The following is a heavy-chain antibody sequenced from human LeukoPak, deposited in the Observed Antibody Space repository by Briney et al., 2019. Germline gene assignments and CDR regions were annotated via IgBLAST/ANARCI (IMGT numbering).Heavy chain of an antibody. Sequence: ASVKASCKASGGTFSSYAISWVRQAPGQGLEWMGRIIPILGIANYAQKFQGRVTITADKSTSTAYMELSSLRSEDTAVYYCARDGGMVYWDYWGQGTLVTVSS. CDR3: ARDGGMVYWDY. D-gene: IGHD2-8*01. CDR1: GGTFSSYA. CDR2: IIPILGIA. J-gene: IGHJ4*02. V-gene: IGHV1-69*04.